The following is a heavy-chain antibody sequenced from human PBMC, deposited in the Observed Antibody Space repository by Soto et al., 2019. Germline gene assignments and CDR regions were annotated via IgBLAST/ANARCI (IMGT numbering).Heavy chain of an antibody. CDR1: CYTFTIYG. V-gene: IGHV1-18*01. CDR2: ISAYNGNT. D-gene: IGHD2-15*01. CDR3: ARGRGGYYYYGMDV. Sequence: GASVKVSFKASCYTFTIYGISWVRQAPGQGLEWMGWISAYNGNTNYAQKLQGRVTMTTDTSTSTAYMELRSLRSDDTAVYYCARGRGGYYYYGMDVWGQGTTVTVS. J-gene: IGHJ6*02.